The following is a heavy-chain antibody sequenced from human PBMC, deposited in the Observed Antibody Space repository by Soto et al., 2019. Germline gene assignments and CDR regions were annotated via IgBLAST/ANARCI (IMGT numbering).Heavy chain of an antibody. J-gene: IGHJ6*02. D-gene: IGHD4-17*01. CDR3: AADRTHGYGDYYGMDV. CDR2: IVGGSGNT. Sequence: QMQLVQSGPEVKKPGTSVKVSCKASGFTFTSSAVQWVRQARGQRLEWIGWIVGGSGNTNYAQKFQERVTITRDMSTSAVYMDLSSLRSEHTAVYYCAADRTHGYGDYYGMDVWGQGTTVTVSS. V-gene: IGHV1-58*01. CDR1: GFTFTSSA.